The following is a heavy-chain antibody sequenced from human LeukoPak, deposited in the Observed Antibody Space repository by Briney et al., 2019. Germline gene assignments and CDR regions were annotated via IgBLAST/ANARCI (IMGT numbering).Heavy chain of an antibody. CDR1: GFTFSSYS. D-gene: IGHD3-3*01. CDR2: ISSSSSYI. CDR3: ARDRNTDFWSGYYTNYFDY. Sequence: KTGGSLRLSCAASGFTFSSYSMNWVRQAPGKGLEWVSSISSSSSYIYYADSVKGRFTISRDNAKNSLYLQMNSLRAEDTAVYYCARDRNTDFWSGYYTNYFDYWGQGTLVTVSS. J-gene: IGHJ4*02. V-gene: IGHV3-21*01.